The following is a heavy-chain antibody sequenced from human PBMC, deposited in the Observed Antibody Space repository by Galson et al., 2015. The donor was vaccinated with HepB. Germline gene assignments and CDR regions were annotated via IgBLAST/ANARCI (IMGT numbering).Heavy chain of an antibody. D-gene: IGHD5-18*01. CDR3: ARDSRNSYGTPTHFDN. CDR2: IGGRDNTK. V-gene: IGHV3-48*04. J-gene: IGHJ4*02. CDR1: GFMFNSYS. Sequence: SLRLSCAASGFMFNSYSMNWVRQAPGKGLEWVSYIGGRDNTKFYADSVKGRFALSRDNAKNSLYLQMNSLRAEDTAIYFCARDSRNSYGTPTHFDNWGRGTLVTVSS.